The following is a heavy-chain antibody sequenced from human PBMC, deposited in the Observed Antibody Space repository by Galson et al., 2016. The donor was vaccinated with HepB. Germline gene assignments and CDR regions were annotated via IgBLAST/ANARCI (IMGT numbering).Heavy chain of an antibody. V-gene: IGHV1-3*01. CDR3: ARAQPHYFQASGYYDY. Sequence: SVKVSCKASGYTFTNYPMHWVRQALGHRLAWMGWIYPGNGNTRYSQKFQGRVTITRDPSASTAYMELSSLSYEDTAIYYCARAQPHYFQASGYYDYWGKGTLVTVSS. CDR2: IYPGNGNT. D-gene: IGHD3-22*01. J-gene: IGHJ4*02. CDR1: GYTFTNYP.